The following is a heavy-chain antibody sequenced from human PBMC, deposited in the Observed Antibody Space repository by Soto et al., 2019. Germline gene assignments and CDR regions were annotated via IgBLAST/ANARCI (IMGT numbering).Heavy chain of an antibody. V-gene: IGHV4-38-2*01. CDR3: ARALYCSGGSCSPLRGMDV. CDR2: IYHSGST. CDR1: GYSITNGYY. Sequence: SLTCAVSGYSITNGYYWGWIRQPPGQGLEWIGTIYHSGSTYYNPSLKTRVTISVDTSKNQFSLKLSSVAAADTAVYYCARALYCSGGSCSPLRGMDVWGQGTTVTVSS. D-gene: IGHD2-15*01. J-gene: IGHJ6*02.